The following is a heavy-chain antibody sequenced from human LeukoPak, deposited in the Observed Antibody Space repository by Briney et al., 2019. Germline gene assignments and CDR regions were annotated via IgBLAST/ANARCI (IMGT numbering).Heavy chain of an antibody. J-gene: IGHJ5*02. V-gene: IGHV4-59*01. Sequence: SETLSLTCTVSGGSISSYYWSWIRQPPGKGLEWIGYIYYGGSTNYNPSLKSRVTISVDTSKNQFSLKLSSVTAADTAVYYCARVKGVVAVNWFDPWGQGTLVTVSS. D-gene: IGHD2-15*01. CDR1: GGSISSYY. CDR3: ARVKGVVAVNWFDP. CDR2: IYYGGST.